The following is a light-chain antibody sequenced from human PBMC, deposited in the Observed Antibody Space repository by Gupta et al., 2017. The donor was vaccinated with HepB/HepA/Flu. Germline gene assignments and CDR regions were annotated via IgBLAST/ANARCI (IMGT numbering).Light chain of an antibody. CDR3: TSYTISTLVV. J-gene: IGLJ2*01. V-gene: IGLV2-14*03. Sequence: SALTQPASVSGSPGQSITISCTGTSSDVGAYNYVSWYQQHPGKAPNLMIYDVRNRPSGVSDRFSGSKSGNTASLTISGLQAEDEADYYCTSYTISTLVVFGGGTKLTVL. CDR2: DVR. CDR1: SSDVGAYNY.